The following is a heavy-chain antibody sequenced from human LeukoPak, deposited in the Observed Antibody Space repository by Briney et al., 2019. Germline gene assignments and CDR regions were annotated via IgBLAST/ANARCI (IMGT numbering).Heavy chain of an antibody. CDR3: ASARQYYYDSSGYDY. Sequence: GGSLGLSCAASGFTVSSNYMSWVRQAPGKGLEWVSVIYSGGNTYYADSVKGRFTISRDNSKNTLYLQMNSLRAEDTAVYYCASARQYYYDSSGYDYWGQGTLVTVSS. V-gene: IGHV3-66*02. CDR1: GFTVSSNY. CDR2: IYSGGNT. D-gene: IGHD3-22*01. J-gene: IGHJ4*02.